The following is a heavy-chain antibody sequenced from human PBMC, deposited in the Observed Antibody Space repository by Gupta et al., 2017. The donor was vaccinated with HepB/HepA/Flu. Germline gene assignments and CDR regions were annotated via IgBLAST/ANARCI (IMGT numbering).Heavy chain of an antibody. J-gene: IGHJ5*02. V-gene: IGHV4-59*01. Sequence: QVQLQESGPGLVKPSETLSLTCTVSGGSISSYYWSWIRQPPGKGLEWIGYIYYSGSTNYNPSLKSRVTISVDTSKNQFSLKLSSVTAADTAVYYCARDRILHCSGGSCYSGNWFDPWGQGTLVTVSS. CDR1: GGSISSYY. D-gene: IGHD2-15*01. CDR3: ARDRILHCSGGSCYSGNWFDP. CDR2: IYYSGST.